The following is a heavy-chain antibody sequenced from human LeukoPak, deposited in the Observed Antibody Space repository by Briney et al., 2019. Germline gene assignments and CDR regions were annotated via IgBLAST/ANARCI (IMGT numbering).Heavy chain of an antibody. CDR1: GFTFISYW. CDR3: ARDNSGFDY. J-gene: IGHJ4*02. CDR2: VNSDESTI. D-gene: IGHD6-19*01. V-gene: IGHV3-74*01. Sequence: GGSLRLSCAPSGFTFISYWMHWVRQAPGKGLEWVSNVNSDESTIHYADSVKGRFTVSRDNAKNMLYLQMNSLRVEDTAVYYCARDNSGFDYWGQGTLVAVPS.